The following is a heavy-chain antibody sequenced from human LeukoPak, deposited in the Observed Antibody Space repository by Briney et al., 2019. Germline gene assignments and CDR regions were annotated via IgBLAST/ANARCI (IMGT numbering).Heavy chain of an antibody. CDR1: GYTFTSYA. CDR2: IIPIFGTA. Sequence: GASVKVSCKASGYTFTSYAMNWVRQAPGQGLEWMGGIIPIFGTANYAQKFQGRVSITADESTSTAFMELSSLRSEDTAVYYCAREWVLESSGYYYAYWGQGTLVTVSS. CDR3: AREWVLESSGYYYAY. D-gene: IGHD3-22*01. V-gene: IGHV1-69*13. J-gene: IGHJ4*02.